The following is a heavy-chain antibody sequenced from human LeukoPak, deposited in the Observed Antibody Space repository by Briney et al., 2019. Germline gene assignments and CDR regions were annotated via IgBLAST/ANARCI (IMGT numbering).Heavy chain of an antibody. CDR3: AKRSSGSYYPFDY. J-gene: IGHJ4*02. V-gene: IGHV3-23*01. D-gene: IGHD3-10*01. CDR2: ISGSGGST. Sequence: GGSLRLSCAASGFTFSSYAMSWVRQAPGKGLEWVSAISGSGGSTYYADSVKGRFTISRDNSKNTLYLQMNSLSAEDTAVYYCAKRSSGSYYPFDYWGQGTLVTVSS. CDR1: GFTFSSYA.